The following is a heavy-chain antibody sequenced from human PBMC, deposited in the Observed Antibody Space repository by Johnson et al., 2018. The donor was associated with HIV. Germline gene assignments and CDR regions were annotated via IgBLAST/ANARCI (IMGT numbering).Heavy chain of an antibody. V-gene: IGHV3-74*02. D-gene: IGHD6-19*01. Sequence: VQLVESGGVVVQPGGSLRLSCAASGFTFSNYWMHWVRQGLGKGLVWVSRINSDGSSTSYADSVKGRFTISRDNAKNTLYLQMNSLRAEDTAVYYCVSSGCQRCAFDIWGQGTMVTVSS. J-gene: IGHJ3*02. CDR3: VSSGCQRCAFDI. CDR2: INSDGSST. CDR1: GFTFSNYW.